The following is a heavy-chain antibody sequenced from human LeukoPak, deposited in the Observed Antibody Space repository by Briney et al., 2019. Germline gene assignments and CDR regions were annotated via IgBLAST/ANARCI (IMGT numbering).Heavy chain of an antibody. V-gene: IGHV3-33*01. Sequence: GGSLRLSCAASGFTFSSYGMHWVRQAPGKGLEWVAVIRYDGSNKYYADSVKGRFTISRDNSKNTLYLQMNSLRAEDTAVYYCARGTDIVVVPAAEIDYWGQGTLVTVSS. CDR2: IRYDGSNK. CDR1: GFTFSSYG. J-gene: IGHJ4*02. D-gene: IGHD2-2*01. CDR3: ARGTDIVVVPAAEIDY.